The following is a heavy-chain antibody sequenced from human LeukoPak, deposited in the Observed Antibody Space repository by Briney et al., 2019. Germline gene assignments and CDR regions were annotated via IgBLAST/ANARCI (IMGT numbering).Heavy chain of an antibody. J-gene: IGHJ1*01. CDR3: ARDLTTSTTAYFHH. V-gene: IGHV3-33*01. D-gene: IGHD1-14*01. Sequence: GGFLRLSCAASGFTFSSYGMHWVRQAPGKGLEWVAVIWYDGSNKYYADSVKGRFTISRDNSKNTLYLQMNSLRAEDTAVYYWARDLTTSTTAYFHHWGQGTLVTVSS. CDR2: IWYDGSNK. CDR1: GFTFSSYG.